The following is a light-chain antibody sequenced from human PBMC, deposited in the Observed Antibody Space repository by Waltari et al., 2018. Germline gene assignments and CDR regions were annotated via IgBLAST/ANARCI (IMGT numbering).Light chain of an antibody. CDR2: QVS. CDR3: MQGSHWPPGT. CDR1: QSLVHSDGNTY. Sequence: DIVMSQAPLALPVTLGQPASMSCRPSQSLVHSDGNTYLNWFQQRPGQSPRPLIYQVSTRDSGVPDRFSGSGSDTDFTLKISRVEAYDVCVYYCMQGSHWPPGTFGQGTKLEIK. J-gene: IGKJ2*01. V-gene: IGKV2-30*02.